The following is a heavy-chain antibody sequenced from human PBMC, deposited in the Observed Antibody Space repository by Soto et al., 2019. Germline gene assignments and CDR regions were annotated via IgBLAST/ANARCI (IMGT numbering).Heavy chain of an antibody. CDR3: ARVNHCSGGSCYANWFDP. J-gene: IGHJ5*02. CDR2: IYPGDSDT. V-gene: IGHV5-51*01. CDR1: GYSFTSYW. D-gene: IGHD2-15*01. Sequence: GESLKISCKGSGYSFTSYWIGWVRQMPGKGLEWMGTIYPGDSDTRYSPSFQGQVTISADKSISTAYLQWSSLKASDTAMYYCARVNHCSGGSCYANWFDPWGQGTLVTVS.